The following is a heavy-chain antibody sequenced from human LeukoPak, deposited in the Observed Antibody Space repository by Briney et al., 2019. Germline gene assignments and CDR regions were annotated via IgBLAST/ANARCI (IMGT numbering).Heavy chain of an antibody. V-gene: IGHV3-7*03. CDR1: GFTFSSYW. CDR3: AKDSSGCHWR. D-gene: IGHD6-19*01. J-gene: IGHJ4*02. CDR2: IKQDGSEK. Sequence: PGGSLRLSCAASGFTFSSYWMSWVRQAPGKGLEWVANIKQDGSEKYYVDSVKGRFTISGDNSKNTLYLQMNSLRAEDTAVYYCAKDSSGCHWRWGQGTLVTVSS.